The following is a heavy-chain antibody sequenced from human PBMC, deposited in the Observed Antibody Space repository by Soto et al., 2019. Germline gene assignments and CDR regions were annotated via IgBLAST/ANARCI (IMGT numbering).Heavy chain of an antibody. CDR3: AHGYVQLLATFHYFDS. CDR2: IYWADDK. Sequence: SGPTLVNPTQTLTLTCTFSGFSITGNGEGVGWIRQPPGKALEWLAPIYWADDKRYSPSLRNRLTITLDNSKDQVILTMTDMGPADTATYYCAHGYVQLLATFHYFDSWGQGTQVTVSS. D-gene: IGHD2-2*01. CDR1: GFSITGNGEG. J-gene: IGHJ4*02. V-gene: IGHV2-5*02.